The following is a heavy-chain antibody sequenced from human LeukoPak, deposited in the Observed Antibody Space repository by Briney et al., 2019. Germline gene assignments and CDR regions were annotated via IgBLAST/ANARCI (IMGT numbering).Heavy chain of an antibody. D-gene: IGHD3-22*01. CDR1: GYTFTSYY. Sequence: ASVKVSCKASGYTFTSYYMHWVRQAPGQGLEWMGIINPSGGSTSYAQKFQGGVTMTRDTSTSTVYMELSSLRSEDTAVYYCAREHFEALGGTYYYDSSGYYLDYWGQGTLVTVSS. CDR3: AREHFEALGGTYYYDSSGYYLDY. J-gene: IGHJ4*02. V-gene: IGHV1-46*01. CDR2: INPSGGST.